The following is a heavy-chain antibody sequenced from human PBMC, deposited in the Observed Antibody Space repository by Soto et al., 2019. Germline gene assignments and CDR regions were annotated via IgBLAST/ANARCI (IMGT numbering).Heavy chain of an antibody. CDR2: ISYDGSNK. J-gene: IGHJ4*02. V-gene: IGHV3-30-3*01. D-gene: IGHD3-22*01. CDR3: ARTYYYDSSGYWSFDH. Sequence: GGSLRLSCAASGFTFSSYAMHWVRQAPGKGLEWVAVISYDGSNKYYADSVKGRFTISRDNSKNTLYLQMNSLRAEDTAVYYCARTYYYDSSGYWSFDHWGQGTLVTVS. CDR1: GFTFSSYA.